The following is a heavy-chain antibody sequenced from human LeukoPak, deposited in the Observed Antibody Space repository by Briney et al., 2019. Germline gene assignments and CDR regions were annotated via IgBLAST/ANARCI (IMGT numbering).Heavy chain of an antibody. Sequence: SVKVSCKASGYTFTSYGISWVRQAPGQGLEWMGRIIPILGIANYAQKFQGRVTITADKSTSTAYMELSSLRSEDTAVYYCARVEAAAGTSDYWGQGTLVTVSS. CDR3: ARVEAAAGTSDY. CDR1: GYTFTSYG. V-gene: IGHV1-69*04. J-gene: IGHJ4*02. D-gene: IGHD6-13*01. CDR2: IIPILGIA.